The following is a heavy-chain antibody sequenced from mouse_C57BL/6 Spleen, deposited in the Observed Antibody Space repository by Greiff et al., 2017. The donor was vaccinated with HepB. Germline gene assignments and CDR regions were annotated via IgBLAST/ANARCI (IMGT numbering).Heavy chain of an antibody. V-gene: IGHV5-4*01. J-gene: IGHJ3*01. D-gene: IGHD4-1*02. CDR2: ISDGGSYT. Sequence: EVHLVESGGGLVKPGGSLKLSCAASGFTFSSYAMSWVRQTPEKRLEWVATISDGGSYTYYPDNVKGRFTISRDNAKNNLYLQMSHLKSEDTAMYYCARDGEATGTTSWFAYWGQGTLVTVSA. CDR3: ARDGEATGTTSWFAY. CDR1: GFTFSSYA.